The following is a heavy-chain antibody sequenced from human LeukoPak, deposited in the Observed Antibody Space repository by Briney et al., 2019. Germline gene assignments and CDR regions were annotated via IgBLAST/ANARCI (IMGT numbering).Heavy chain of an antibody. V-gene: IGHV1-8*01. Sequence: ASVKVSCKPSGYTFTSSEINWVRQSTGQELELMGWINPKSRRTRYAKKSQARDSMSMNTSISTAYMEVSSLRFEHTAVYYCARGRSGLAAAGTYDYWGQGTLITVSS. J-gene: IGHJ4*02. CDR2: INPKSRRT. CDR3: ARGRSGLAAAGTYDY. CDR1: GYTFTSSE. D-gene: IGHD6-13*01.